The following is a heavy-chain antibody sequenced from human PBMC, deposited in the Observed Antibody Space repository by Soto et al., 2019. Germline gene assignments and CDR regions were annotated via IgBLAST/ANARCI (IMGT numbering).Heavy chain of an antibody. CDR2: MNPNSGET. V-gene: IGHV1-8*01. J-gene: IGHJ5*02. CDR3: ARVAVAARPRWYNWFDP. Sequence: QEQLVQSGAEVKKPGASVKVSCTTSGYTYTDYDINWVRQATGQGLEWIGWMNPNSGETGYAQKFQGRVTMTRSASLSTAYLELSSLGSEDTAVYYCARVAVAARPRWYNWFDPWGQGTLVTVSS. D-gene: IGHD2-15*01. CDR1: GYTYTDYD.